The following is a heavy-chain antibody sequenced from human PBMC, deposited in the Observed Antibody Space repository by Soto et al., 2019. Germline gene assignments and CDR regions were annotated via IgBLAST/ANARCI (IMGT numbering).Heavy chain of an antibody. CDR1: GDSVFSNSAA. CDR3: ARDRAAAGTFGYYFDY. D-gene: IGHD6-13*01. J-gene: IGHJ4*02. CDR2: TYYRSKWYF. Sequence: SQTLSLTCAISGDSVFSNSAAWNWIRQSPSRRLEWLGRTYYRSKWYFDYAVSVKSRITVNPDTPKNQFSLQLNSVTPEDTAVYYCARDRAAAGTFGYYFDYWGQGTLVTVSS. V-gene: IGHV6-1*01.